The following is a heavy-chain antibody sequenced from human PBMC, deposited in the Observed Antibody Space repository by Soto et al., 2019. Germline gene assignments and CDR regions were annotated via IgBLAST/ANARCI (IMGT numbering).Heavy chain of an antibody. CDR1: GGSISSYY. CDR3: GRSDTAMDLDY. J-gene: IGHJ4*02. V-gene: IGHV4-59*01. Sequence: SETLSLTCTVSGGSISSYYWSWIRQPPGKGLEWIGYIYYSGSTNYNPSLKSRGTISVDTSKNQFSLKLSSVTAADTAVYYCGRSDTAMDLDYWGPGTLVTVSS. CDR2: IYYSGST. D-gene: IGHD5-18*01.